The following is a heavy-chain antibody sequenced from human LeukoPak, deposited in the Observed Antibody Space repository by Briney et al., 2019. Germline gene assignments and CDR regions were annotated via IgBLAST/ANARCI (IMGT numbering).Heavy chain of an antibody. CDR2: IKQDGSEK. D-gene: IGHD3-10*01. J-gene: IGHJ4*02. CDR3: ARDSPFGVY. V-gene: IGHV3-7*01. CDR1: GFTFSSYW. Sequence: GGSLRLSCAASGFTFSSYWMSWVRQAPGKGLEWVANIKQDGSEKNYVDSVKGRFIISRDNTKNSLYMQVNSLRVEDTAVYYCARDSPFGVYWGQGALVTVSS.